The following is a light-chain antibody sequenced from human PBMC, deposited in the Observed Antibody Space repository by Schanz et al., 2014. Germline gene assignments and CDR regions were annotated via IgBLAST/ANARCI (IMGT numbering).Light chain of an antibody. CDR1: QSVSSN. J-gene: IGKJ1*01. V-gene: IGKV3D-15*01. Sequence: IVLTQSPATLSVSPGERATLSCRASQSVSSNLAWYQQKPGQAPRLVIFAASTRATGIPDRFSGSGSGTDYTLTISSLQSEDFAVYYCQQYNNWPPWTFGQGTKVEVK. CDR3: QQYNNWPPWT. CDR2: AAS.